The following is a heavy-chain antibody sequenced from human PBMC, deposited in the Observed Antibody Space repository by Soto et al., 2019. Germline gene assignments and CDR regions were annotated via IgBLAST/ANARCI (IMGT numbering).Heavy chain of an antibody. CDR3: ARDELDNWNAAYNWFDP. CDR2: IIPIFGTA. CDR1: GGTFSSYA. D-gene: IGHD1-20*01. V-gene: IGHV1-69*01. Sequence: QVQLVQSGAEVKKPGSSVKVSCKASGGTFSSYAISWVRQAPGQGLEWMGGIIPIFGTANYAQKFQGRVTITADESTSTDYMELSSLRSEDTAVYYCARDELDNWNAAYNWFDPWGQGTLVTVSS. J-gene: IGHJ5*02.